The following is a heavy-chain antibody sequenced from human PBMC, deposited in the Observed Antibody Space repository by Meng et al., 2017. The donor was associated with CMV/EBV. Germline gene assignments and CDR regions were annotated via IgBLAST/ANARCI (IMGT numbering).Heavy chain of an antibody. CDR1: GFTFSSYS. V-gene: IGHV3-48*04. CDR3: ARDRYCSSTSCYEYYYYYGMDV. J-gene: IGHJ6*02. Sequence: GESLKISCAASGFTFSSYSMNWVRQAPGKGLEWVSYISSSSSTIYYADSVKGRFTISRDNAKNSLYLQMNSLGAEDTAVYYCARDRYCSSTSCYEYYYYYGMDVWGQGTTVTVSS. D-gene: IGHD2-2*01. CDR2: ISSSSSTI.